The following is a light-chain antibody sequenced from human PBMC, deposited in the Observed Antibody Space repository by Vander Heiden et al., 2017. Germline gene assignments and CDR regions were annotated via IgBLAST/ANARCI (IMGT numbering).Light chain of an antibody. CDR2: SKS. V-gene: IGLV3-19*01. Sequence: SSELTQDPALSVALGQTVRITCRGASLRNYYPSWYQQKPGQAPLLVFYSKSTRPSGIPGRFAGSSSGDTASLIIHGSQAEDEADYYCNSRDSSGDHVFGGGTKLTVL. J-gene: IGLJ2*01. CDR1: SLRNYY. CDR3: NSRDSSGDHV.